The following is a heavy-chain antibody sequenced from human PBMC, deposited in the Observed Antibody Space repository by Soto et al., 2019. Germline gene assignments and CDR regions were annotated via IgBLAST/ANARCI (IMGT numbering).Heavy chain of an antibody. J-gene: IGHJ4*02. CDR1: GGTFSRYA. V-gene: IGHV1-69*13. Sequence: SVKVSCKASGGTFSRYAVSWVRHAPGQGLEWMGGIIPGLGTINYAQKFQGRVTITADESTSTAYMELSSLRSEDTAVYYCARDGLIRGAIIGNFDYWGQGTPVTVSS. CDR2: IIPGLGTI. D-gene: IGHD3-10*01. CDR3: ARDGLIRGAIIGNFDY.